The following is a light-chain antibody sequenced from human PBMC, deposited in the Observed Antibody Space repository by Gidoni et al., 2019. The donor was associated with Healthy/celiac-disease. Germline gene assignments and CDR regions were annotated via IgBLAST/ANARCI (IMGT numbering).Light chain of an antibody. V-gene: IGKV1-33*01. CDR3: QQYDSLSMCS. Sequence: DIQMTQSPSSLSASVGDRVTITCQASQDISNYLNWYQQKPGKAPKLLIYDASNLETGVPSRFSGSGSGTDFTFTISSLQPEDIATYYCQQYDSLSMCSFGQGTKLEIK. CDR1: QDISNY. J-gene: IGKJ2*04. CDR2: DAS.